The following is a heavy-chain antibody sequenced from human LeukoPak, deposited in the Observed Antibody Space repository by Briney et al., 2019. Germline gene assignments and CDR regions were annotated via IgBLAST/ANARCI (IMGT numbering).Heavy chain of an antibody. V-gene: IGHV1-2*06. CDR2: INPNSGGT. CDR3: ARLDYYGSSGYYISQH. D-gene: IGHD3-22*01. Sequence: ASVKVSCKASGYTFTGYYMHWVRQAPGQGLEWMGRINPNSGGTNYAQKFQGRVTMTRDTSISTAYMELSRLRSDDTAVYYCARLDYYGSSGYYISQHWGQGTLVTVSS. J-gene: IGHJ1*01. CDR1: GYTFTGYY.